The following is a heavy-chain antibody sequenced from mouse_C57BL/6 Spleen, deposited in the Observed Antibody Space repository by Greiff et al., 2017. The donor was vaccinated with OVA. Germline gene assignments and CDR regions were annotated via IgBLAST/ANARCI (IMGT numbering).Heavy chain of an antibody. CDR1: GFTFSSYT. CDR2: ISGGGGNT. CDR3: ARGGSNYVGYFDV. Sequence: EVQLVESGGGLVKPGGSLKLSCAASGFTFSSYTMSWVRQTPEKRLEWVANISGGGGNTYYADSVKGRFTISRDNARNTLYLQMSSLRSEDTALYACARGGSNYVGYFDVWGTGTTVTVSS. J-gene: IGHJ1*03. D-gene: IGHD2-5*01. V-gene: IGHV5-9*01.